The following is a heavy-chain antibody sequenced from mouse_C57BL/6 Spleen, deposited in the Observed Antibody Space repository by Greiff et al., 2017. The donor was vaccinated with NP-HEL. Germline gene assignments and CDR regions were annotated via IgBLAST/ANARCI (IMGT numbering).Heavy chain of an antibody. D-gene: IGHD2-4*01. CDR2: INPSSGYT. Sequence: LVESGAELAKPGASVKLSCKASGYTFTSYWMHWVKQRPGQGLEWIGYINPSSGYTKYNQKFKDKATLTADKYSSTAYMQLSSLTYEDSAVYYCARSTMITTLFDYWGQGTTLTVSS. J-gene: IGHJ2*01. CDR3: ARSTMITTLFDY. V-gene: IGHV1-7*01. CDR1: GYTFTSYW.